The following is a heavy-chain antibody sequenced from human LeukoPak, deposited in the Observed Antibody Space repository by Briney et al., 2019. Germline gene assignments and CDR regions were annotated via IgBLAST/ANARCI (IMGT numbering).Heavy chain of an antibody. Sequence: KSSETLSLTCTVSGGSISSSSYYWSWIRQPAGKGLEWIGRIYTSGSTNYNPSLKSRVTMSVDTSKNQFSLKLSSVTAADTAVYYCARDFAGSGYYYDYWGQGTLVTVSS. V-gene: IGHV4-61*02. D-gene: IGHD3-22*01. J-gene: IGHJ4*02. CDR1: GGSISSSSYY. CDR2: IYTSGST. CDR3: ARDFAGSGYYYDY.